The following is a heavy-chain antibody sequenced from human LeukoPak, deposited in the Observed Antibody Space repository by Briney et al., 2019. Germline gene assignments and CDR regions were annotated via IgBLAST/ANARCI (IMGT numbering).Heavy chain of an antibody. D-gene: IGHD1-26*01. Sequence: ASVTVSCTASGYTFTSYAMHWVRQAPGQRLEWMGWINAGNGNTKYSQKFQGRVTITRDTSASTAYMELSSLRSEDTAVYYCARKWAHSGSYPQGFDYWGQGTLVTVSS. V-gene: IGHV1-3*01. J-gene: IGHJ4*02. CDR2: INAGNGNT. CDR3: ARKWAHSGSYPQGFDY. CDR1: GYTFTSYA.